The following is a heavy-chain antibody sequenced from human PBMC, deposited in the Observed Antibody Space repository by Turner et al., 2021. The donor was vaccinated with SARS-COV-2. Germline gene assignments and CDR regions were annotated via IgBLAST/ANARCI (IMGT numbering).Heavy chain of an antibody. D-gene: IGHD2-15*01. Sequence: EEQLVDSGGALVQPGRSLRLSCTAYAMTWFRQAPGKGLGWVGCIRSKAYGGTTEYAASVKGRFTISRDDSKSIAYLQMDSLKTEDTAVYYCTRDGGFHGMDVWGQGTTVTVSS. CDR2: IRSKAYGGTT. CDR1: A. CDR3: TRDGGFHGMDV. J-gene: IGHJ6*02. V-gene: IGHV3-49*03.